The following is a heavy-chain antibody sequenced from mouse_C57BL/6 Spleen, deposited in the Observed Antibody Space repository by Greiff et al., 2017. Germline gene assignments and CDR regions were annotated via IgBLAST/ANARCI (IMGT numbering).Heavy chain of an antibody. V-gene: IGHV1-42*01. J-gene: IGHJ3*01. D-gene: IGHD2-3*01. CDR3: ARGDGRGFAY. CDR2: INPSTGGT. Sequence: EVKLMESGPELVKPGASVKISCKASGYSFTGYYMNWVKQSPEKSLEWIGEINPSTGGTTYNQKFKAKATLTVDKSSSTAYMQLKSLTSEDSAVYYCARGDGRGFAYWGQGTLVTVSA. CDR1: GYSFTGYY.